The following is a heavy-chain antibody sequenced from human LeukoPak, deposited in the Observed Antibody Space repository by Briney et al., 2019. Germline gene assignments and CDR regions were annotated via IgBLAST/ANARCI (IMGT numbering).Heavy chain of an antibody. CDR2: IYYSGST. CDR3: AREGSWFGEFPFGY. Sequence: SETLSLTCTVSGGSISSSSYYWGWIRQPPGKGLEWIGSIYYSGSTYYNPSLKSRVTISVETSKNQFSLKLSSVTAADTAVYYCAREGSWFGEFPFGYWGQGTLVTVSS. D-gene: IGHD3-10*01. CDR1: GGSISSSSYY. V-gene: IGHV4-39*07. J-gene: IGHJ4*02.